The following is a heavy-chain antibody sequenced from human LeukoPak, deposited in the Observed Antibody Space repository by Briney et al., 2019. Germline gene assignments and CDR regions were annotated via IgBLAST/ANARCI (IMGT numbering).Heavy chain of an antibody. CDR1: GGSISSYY. CDR2: INHSGST. Sequence: SETLSLTCTVSGGSISSYYWSWIRQPPGKGLEWIGEINHSGSTNYNPSLKSRVTISIDSSKNQFSLKLSSVTAADTAVYYCARATYNVEMATISPRETGHDYWGQGTLVTVSS. D-gene: IGHD5-24*01. J-gene: IGHJ4*02. V-gene: IGHV4-34*01. CDR3: ARATYNVEMATISPRETGHDY.